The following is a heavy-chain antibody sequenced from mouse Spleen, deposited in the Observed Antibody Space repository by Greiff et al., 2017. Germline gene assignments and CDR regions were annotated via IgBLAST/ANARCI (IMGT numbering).Heavy chain of an antibody. J-gene: IGHJ2*01. Sequence: QVQLQQSGPELVKPGASVKLSCKASGYTFTSYDINWVKQRPGQGLEWIGWIYPRDGSTKNNEKFKGKATLTVDTSSSTAYMELHSLTSEDSAVYFCASTVVETGYYFDYWGQGTTLTVSS. CDR2: IYPRDGST. CDR3: ASTVVETGYYFDY. V-gene: IGHV1-85*01. CDR1: GYTFTSYD. D-gene: IGHD1-1*01.